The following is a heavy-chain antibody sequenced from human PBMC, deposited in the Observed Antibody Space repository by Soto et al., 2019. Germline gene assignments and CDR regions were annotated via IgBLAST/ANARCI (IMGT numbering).Heavy chain of an antibody. Sequence: GGSLRLSCAASGFTFDDYAMHWVRQAPGKGLEWVSGISWNSGSIGYADSVKGRFTISRDNAKNSLYLQMNSLRAEDTALYYCAKDSGTTGSYYYYGMDVWGQGTTVTVSS. CDR3: AKDSGTTGSYYYYGMDV. CDR1: GFTFDDYA. CDR2: ISWNSGSI. J-gene: IGHJ6*02. V-gene: IGHV3-9*01. D-gene: IGHD1-7*01.